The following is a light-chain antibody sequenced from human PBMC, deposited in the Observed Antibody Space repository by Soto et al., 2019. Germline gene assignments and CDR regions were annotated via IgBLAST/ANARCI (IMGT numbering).Light chain of an antibody. CDR2: DAS. V-gene: IGKV1-5*02. CDR3: QQYKTFSWT. Sequence: DIQMTQSPSSLSASVGDRVTIICRASQSVSTRLAWYQQKPGKAPKVLIYDASSLQSGVPSRFSGSGSGTEFTLTISSLQPDDFATYYCQQYKTFSWTFGQGTKVDNK. CDR1: QSVSTR. J-gene: IGKJ1*01.